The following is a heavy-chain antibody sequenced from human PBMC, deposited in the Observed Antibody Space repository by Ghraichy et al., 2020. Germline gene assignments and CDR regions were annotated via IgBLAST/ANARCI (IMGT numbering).Heavy chain of an antibody. D-gene: IGHD2-15*01. J-gene: IGHJ6*03. Sequence: GGSLRLSCAASGFTFSSYAMSWVRQAPGKGLEWVSAISGSGGSTYYADSVKGRFTISRDNSKNTLYLQMNSLRAEDTAVYYCAKDFGYCSGGSCYFYYYYYYMDVWGKGTTVTVSS. CDR3: AKDFGYCSGGSCYFYYYYYYMDV. V-gene: IGHV3-23*01. CDR1: GFTFSSYA. CDR2: ISGSGGST.